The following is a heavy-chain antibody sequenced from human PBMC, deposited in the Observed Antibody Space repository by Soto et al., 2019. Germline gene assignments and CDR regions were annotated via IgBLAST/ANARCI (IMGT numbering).Heavy chain of an antibody. CDR2: INPNSGGT. CDR1: GYTFTGYY. Sequence: GASVKVSCKASGYTFTGYYMHWVRQAPGQGLEWMGWINPNSGGTNYAQKFQGWVTMTRDTSISTAYMELSRLRSDDTAVYYCARGPAALYSSSTSCPNYYYYYGMDVWGQGTTVTVSS. J-gene: IGHJ6*02. CDR3: ARGPAALYSSSTSCPNYYYYYGMDV. V-gene: IGHV1-2*04. D-gene: IGHD2-2*01.